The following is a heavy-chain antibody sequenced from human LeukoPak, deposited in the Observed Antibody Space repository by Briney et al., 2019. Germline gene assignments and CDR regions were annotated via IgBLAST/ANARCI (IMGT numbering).Heavy chain of an antibody. CDR3: ARKGLGDY. CDR2: IKQDGSVK. Sequence: GGSLRLSCAASGFTFSDYWMSWVRQAPVKGLEWVANIKQDGSVKYYVDSVRGRFTISRDNAQNSLYLQMSSLRADDTAVYYCARKGLGDYWGQGTLVTVSS. CDR1: GFTFSDYW. D-gene: IGHD3/OR15-3a*01. J-gene: IGHJ4*02. V-gene: IGHV3-7*03.